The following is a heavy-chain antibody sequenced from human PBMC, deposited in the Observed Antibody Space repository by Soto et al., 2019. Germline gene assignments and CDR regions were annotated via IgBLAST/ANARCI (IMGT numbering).Heavy chain of an antibody. V-gene: IGHV3-73*01. D-gene: IGHD6-19*01. CDR1: GFTFSGSA. CDR2: IRSKAKSYAT. CDR3: TRRSGSGWYAEYFQH. J-gene: IGHJ1*01. Sequence: GGSLRLSCAASGFTFSGSAMHWVRQASGKGLEWVGRIRSKAKSYATAYAASVKGRFTISRDDSKNTAYLQMNSLKTEDTAVYYCTRRSGSGWYAEYFQHWGQGTLVTVSS.